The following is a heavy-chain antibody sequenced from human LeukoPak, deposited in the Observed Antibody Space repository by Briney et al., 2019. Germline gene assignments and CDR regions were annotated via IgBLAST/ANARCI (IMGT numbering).Heavy chain of an antibody. Sequence: GGSLRLSCAASGFTFNNAWMNWVRQAPGKGLEWVGRIKSKTDGGTTDYAAPVKGRFTISRDDSKNTLYLQMNSLKTEDTAVYYCTVYNGLGSYSDYWGQGTLVTVSS. J-gene: IGHJ4*02. D-gene: IGHD5-24*01. CDR3: TVYNGLGSYSDY. V-gene: IGHV3-15*01. CDR2: IKSKTDGGTT. CDR1: GFTFNNAW.